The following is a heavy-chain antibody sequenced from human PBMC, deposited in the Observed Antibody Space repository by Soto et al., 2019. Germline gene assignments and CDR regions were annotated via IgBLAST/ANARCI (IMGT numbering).Heavy chain of an antibody. V-gene: IGHV3-30*18. CDR1: GFTFSSFG. CDR3: AKPFQELGYRYDFWYFDL. Sequence: QVQLVESGGGVVQPGRSLRLSCVASGFTFSSFGMHWVRQAPDKGLEWVAVISHDGSTRYYADSLKGRFTISRDNSKNTVYLRMNSLRVEDTAVYYCAKPFQELGYRYDFWYFDLWGRGTMVTVSA. J-gene: IGHJ2*01. D-gene: IGHD5-12*01. CDR2: ISHDGSTR.